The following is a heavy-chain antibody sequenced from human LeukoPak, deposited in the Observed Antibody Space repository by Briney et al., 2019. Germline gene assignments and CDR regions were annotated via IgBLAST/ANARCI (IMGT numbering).Heavy chain of an antibody. J-gene: IGHJ6*03. CDR2: IRQDGSET. Sequence: GGSLRLSCAASGFTFSAYWMSWVRQAPGKGLEWVANIRQDGSETYYADSAKGRFTISRDNAKNSLYMQLNSLTAEDTAVYYCARVAAIYQYYMDVWGRGTTVTVSS. CDR3: ARVAAIYQYYMDV. V-gene: IGHV3-7*01. D-gene: IGHD2-2*01. CDR1: GFTFSAYW.